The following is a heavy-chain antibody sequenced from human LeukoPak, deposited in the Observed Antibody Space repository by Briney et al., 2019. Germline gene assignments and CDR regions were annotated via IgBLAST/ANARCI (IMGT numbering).Heavy chain of an antibody. D-gene: IGHD6-19*01. CDR2: ISAYNGNT. J-gene: IGHJ6*03. Sequence: ASVKVSCKASGYTFTSYGISWVRQAPGQGLEWMGWISAYNGNTNYAQKLQGRVTMTTDTSTSTAYMELRSLRSDDTAVYYCARGPIAVAVDYYYYYMDVWGKGTTVTISS. V-gene: IGHV1-18*01. CDR1: GYTFTSYG. CDR3: ARGPIAVAVDYYYYYMDV.